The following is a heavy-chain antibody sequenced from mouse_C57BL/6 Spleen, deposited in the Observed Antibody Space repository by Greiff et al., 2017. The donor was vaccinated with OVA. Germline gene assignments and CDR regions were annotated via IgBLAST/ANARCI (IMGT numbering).Heavy chain of an antibody. CDR1: GYTFTSYW. D-gene: IGHD1-1*01. CDR3: ASGYYGSNDY. Sequence: VQLQQPGAELVRPGSSVKLSCKASGYTFTSYWMHWVKQRPIQGLEWIGNIDPSDSETHYNQKFKDKATLTVDKSSSTAYMQLSSLTSEDSAVYYCASGYYGSNDYWGQGTTLTVSS. V-gene: IGHV1-52*01. J-gene: IGHJ2*01. CDR2: IDPSDSET.